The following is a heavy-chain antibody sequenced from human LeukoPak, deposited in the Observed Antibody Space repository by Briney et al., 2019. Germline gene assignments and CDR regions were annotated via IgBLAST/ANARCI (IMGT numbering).Heavy chain of an antibody. CDR1: GFTVSSNY. Sequence: GGSLRLSCAASGFTVSSNYMSWVRQAPGKGLEWVSVIYSGGSTYYADSVKGRFTISRDNSKNTLYLQMNSLRAEDTAVYYCVSPRWSAHYYGMDVWGQGTTVTVSS. J-gene: IGHJ6*02. CDR3: VSPRWSAHYYGMDV. D-gene: IGHD2-8*01. CDR2: IYSGGST. V-gene: IGHV3-66*01.